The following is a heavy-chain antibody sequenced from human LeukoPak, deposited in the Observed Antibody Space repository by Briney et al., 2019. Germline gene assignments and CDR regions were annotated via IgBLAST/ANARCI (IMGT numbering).Heavy chain of an antibody. V-gene: IGHV3-7*01. J-gene: IGHJ3*02. D-gene: IGHD3-22*01. Sequence: PGGSLRLSCAASGFTFSRFWMSWVRQAPGKGLEWVANINLDGTETQYVDSVKGRFTISRDNAENSLYLQMNSLRADDMAVYYCGRDPYGSGGYGAFDIWGQGTVVTVSS. CDR3: GRDPYGSGGYGAFDI. CDR1: GFTFSRFW. CDR2: INLDGTET.